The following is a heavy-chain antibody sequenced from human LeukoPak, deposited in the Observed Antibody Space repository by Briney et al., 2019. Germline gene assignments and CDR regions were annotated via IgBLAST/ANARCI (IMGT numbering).Heavy chain of an antibody. V-gene: IGHV3-53*01. CDR2: LYSGGTT. J-gene: IGHJ4*02. Sequence: GGSLRLSCAASGFTVSSNHMAWVRQAPGKGLEWVSVLYSGGTTYYADSLKGRFTISRDNSKNILYLQMNTLRAEDTAVYYCARDGRYYDNSGYYFGYFDYWGQGTLVTVSS. CDR3: ARDGRYYDNSGYYFGYFDY. D-gene: IGHD3-22*01. CDR1: GFTVSSNH.